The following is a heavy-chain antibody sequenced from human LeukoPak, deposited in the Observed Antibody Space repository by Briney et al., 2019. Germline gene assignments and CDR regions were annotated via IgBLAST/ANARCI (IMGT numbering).Heavy chain of an antibody. CDR2: INANSGGT. CDR3: ARTYYDSSGYPDY. D-gene: IGHD3-22*01. Sequence: GASVKVSCKAPGYSFTGYYMRWVRQAPGQGLEWMGWINANSGGTKYAQKLQGRVTMTRDTSISTAYMELSRLRSDDTAVYYCARTYYDSSGYPDYWGQGTLVTVSS. CDR1: GYSFTGYY. J-gene: IGHJ4*02. V-gene: IGHV1-2*02.